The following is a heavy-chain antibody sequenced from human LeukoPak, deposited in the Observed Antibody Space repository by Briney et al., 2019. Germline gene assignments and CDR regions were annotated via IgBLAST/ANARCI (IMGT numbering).Heavy chain of an antibody. CDR2: IYHSGST. D-gene: IGHD3-9*01. V-gene: IGHV4-38-2*02. J-gene: IGHJ5*02. CDR3: ARGPSRLRYFDWLFEQNWFDP. Sequence: SETLSLTCTVSGYSISSGYYWGWIRQPPGKGLEWIGSIYHSGSTYYNPSLKSRVTISVDTSKNQFSLKLSSVTAADTAVYYCARGPSRLRYFDWLFEQNWFDPWGQGTLVTVST. CDR1: GYSISSGYY.